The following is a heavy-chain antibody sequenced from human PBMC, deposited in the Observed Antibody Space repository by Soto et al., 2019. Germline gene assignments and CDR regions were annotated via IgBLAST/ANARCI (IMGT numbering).Heavy chain of an antibody. J-gene: IGHJ4*02. CDR1: GGSFSGYY. D-gene: IGHD6-6*01. CDR2: ISGSGGST. Sequence: PSETLSLTCAVYGGSFSGYYWSWIRQPPGKGLEWVSAISGSGGSTYYADSVKGRFTISRDNSKNTLYLQMNSLRAEDTAGYYCVTDGIAARVWYYFDYWGQGTLVTVSS. V-gene: IGHV3-23*01. CDR3: VTDGIAARVWYYFDY.